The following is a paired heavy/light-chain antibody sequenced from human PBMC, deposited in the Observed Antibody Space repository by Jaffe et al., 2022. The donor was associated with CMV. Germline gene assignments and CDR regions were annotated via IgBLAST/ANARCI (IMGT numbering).Light chain of an antibody. CDR1: TSNIGTNY. CDR3: AAWDARLSVWV. J-gene: IGLJ3*02. Sequence: QSVLTQPPSASAAPGQSVAISCSGSTSNIGTNYVYWYRRLPGMAPKLLIRWTDQRPSGVPDRFSGSKSGTSASLAVSALRSEDEAEYFCAAWDARLSVWVFGGGTRVTVL. V-gene: IGLV1-47*01. CDR2: WTD.
Heavy chain of an antibody. D-gene: IGHD3-16*02. V-gene: IGHV3-48*03. CDR2: ASGRSSFI. CDR3: ARGADDDHISGGHRYIRYFDS. J-gene: IGHJ4*02. CDR1: GFSLSNYD. Sequence: VQLVESGGGFAEPGGSLRLSCAVSGFSLSNYDMSWVRQAPGKGLEWVSSASGRSSFIYYADSVKGRFAISRDTAKNSLILQMDSLRAEDSATYYCARGADDDHISGGHRYIRYFDSWGPGTLVIVPS.